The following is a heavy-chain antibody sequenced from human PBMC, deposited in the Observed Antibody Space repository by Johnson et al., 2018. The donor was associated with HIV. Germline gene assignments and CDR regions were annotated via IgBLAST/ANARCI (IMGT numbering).Heavy chain of an antibody. J-gene: IGHJ3*02. D-gene: IGHD1-26*01. CDR3: AKELKWVIGWGLLRSYAFDI. V-gene: IGHV3-23*04. Sequence: VQLVESGGGLVQPGGSLRLACAASGFTFSSYAMSWVRQAPGKGLEWVSAISGSGGSTYYADSVKGRFTISRDNSKNTLYVQMNSLRAEDTAVYFCAKELKWVIGWGLLRSYAFDIWGQGTMVTVSS. CDR2: ISGSGGST. CDR1: GFTFSSYA.